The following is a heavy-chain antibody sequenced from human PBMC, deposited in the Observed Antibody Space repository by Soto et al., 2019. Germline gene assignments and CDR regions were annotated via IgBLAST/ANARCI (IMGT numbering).Heavy chain of an antibody. Sequence: SETLSLTCTVSGGSISSGGYYWSWIRQHPGKGLEWIGYIYYSGNTYYNPSLKSRVTISVDTSKNQFSLKLSSVTAADTAVYYCARVLFGRGNWFDPWGQGTLVTVSS. CDR2: IYYSGNT. CDR3: ARVLFGRGNWFDP. CDR1: GGSISSGGYY. D-gene: IGHD3-3*01. V-gene: IGHV4-31*03. J-gene: IGHJ5*02.